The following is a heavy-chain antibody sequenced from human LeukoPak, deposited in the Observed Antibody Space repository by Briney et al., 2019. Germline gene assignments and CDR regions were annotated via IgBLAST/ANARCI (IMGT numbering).Heavy chain of an antibody. CDR3: ARAADFWSGYNNWFDP. CDR2: INPNSGGT. J-gene: IGHJ5*02. CDR1: GYTFTGYY. D-gene: IGHD3-3*01. V-gene: IGHV1-2*02. Sequence: ASVKVSCKASGYTFTGYYMHWVRQAPGQGLEWMGWINPNSGGTNYAQKFQGRVTMTRDTSISTAYMELGRLRSDDTAVYYCARAADFWSGYNNWFDPWGQGTLVTVSS.